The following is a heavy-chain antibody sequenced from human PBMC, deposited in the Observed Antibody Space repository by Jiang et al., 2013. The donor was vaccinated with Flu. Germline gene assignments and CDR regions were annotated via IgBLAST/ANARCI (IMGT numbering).Heavy chain of an antibody. CDR2: IGGSGDSK. CDR1: GFTFSSYV. J-gene: IGHJ4*02. V-gene: IGHV3-23*01. Sequence: GLVQPGGSLRLSCAASGFTFSSYVMSWVRQAPGKGLEWVSAIGGSGDSKYYADSVKGRFTISRDNSKNTLYLQMNSLRAEDTAVYYCAKALTMVRGVHPYYFDYWGQGTLVTVSS. CDR3: AKALTMVRGVHPYYFDY. D-gene: IGHD3-10*01.